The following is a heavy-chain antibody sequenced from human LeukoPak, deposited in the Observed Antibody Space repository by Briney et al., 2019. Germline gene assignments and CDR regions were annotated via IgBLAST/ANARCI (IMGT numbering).Heavy chain of an antibody. J-gene: IGHJ3*02. CDR1: GFTFSSDS. V-gene: IGHV3-21*01. CDR2: ISSSSSYI. Sequence: GGSLRLSCAASGFTFSSDSMNWVRQAPGKGLEWVSSISSSSSYIYYADSVKGRFTISRDNAKNSLYLQMNSLRAEDTAVYYCSSPLSDAFDIWGQGTMVTVSS. CDR3: SSPLSDAFDI.